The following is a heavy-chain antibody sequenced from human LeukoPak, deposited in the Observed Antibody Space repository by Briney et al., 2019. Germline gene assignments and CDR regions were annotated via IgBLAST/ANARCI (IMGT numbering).Heavy chain of an antibody. J-gene: IGHJ3*02. CDR1: GGSISSDSYF. CDR3: ARVKSEFDI. V-gene: IGHV4-61*02. Sequence: SQTLSLTCTVSGGSISSDSYFWNWIRQPVGKGLEWIGRIYTSGSTQYNPSLKSRVTISIDTSNNRFSLRLSSVTAADTAVYYCARVKSEFDIWGQGTTVTVSS. CDR2: IYTSGST.